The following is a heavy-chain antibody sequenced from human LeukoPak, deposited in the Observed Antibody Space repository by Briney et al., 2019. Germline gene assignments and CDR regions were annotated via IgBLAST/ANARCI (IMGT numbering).Heavy chain of an antibody. V-gene: IGHV4-34*01. CDR2: INHSGST. D-gene: IGHD3-10*01. CDR1: GGSFSGYY. Sequence: SETLSLTCAVYGGSFSGYYWSWIRQPPGKGLEWIGEINHSGSTNYNPSLKSRVTISVDTSKNQFSLKLSSVTAADTAVYYCARRGLVSYYYGPGSYLFDYWGQGTLVTVSS. CDR3: ARRGLVSYYYGPGSYLFDY. J-gene: IGHJ4*02.